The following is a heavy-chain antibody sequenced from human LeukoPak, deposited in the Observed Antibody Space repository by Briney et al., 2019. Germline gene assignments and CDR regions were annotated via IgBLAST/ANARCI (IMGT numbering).Heavy chain of an antibody. J-gene: IGHJ4*02. CDR3: ARGGTVSGTPDFDY. CDR1: GYTFPTYW. D-gene: IGHD6-19*01. V-gene: IGHV5-51*01. CDR2: IYPGDSDT. Sequence: GESLKISCKGSGYTFPTYWIGWVRQMPGKGLEWMGIIYPGDSDTRYSPSFQGQVTISADKSIGTAYLQWSSLKASDTAMYYCARGGTVSGTPDFDYWGQGTLVTVSS.